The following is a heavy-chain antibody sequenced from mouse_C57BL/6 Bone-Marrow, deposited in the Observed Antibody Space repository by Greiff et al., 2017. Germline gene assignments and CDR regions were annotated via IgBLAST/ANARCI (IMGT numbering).Heavy chain of an antibody. CDR2: FPPYNDDT. D-gene: IGHD5-1*01. J-gene: IGHJ2*01. CDR3: ARSSTFFYYFDD. Sequence: VQLQQSGAELVKPGASVKMSCKASGYTFTTYPLEWMKQNHGKSLEWIGNFPPYNDDTKYNEKFKGKATLTVEKSSNTVYLELSRLTSDVSAVYYCARSSTFFYYFDDWGQGTTLTVSS. V-gene: IGHV1-47*01. CDR1: GYTFTTYP.